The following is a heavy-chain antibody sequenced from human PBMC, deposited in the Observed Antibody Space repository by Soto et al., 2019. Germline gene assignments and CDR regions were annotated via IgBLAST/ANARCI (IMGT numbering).Heavy chain of an antibody. J-gene: IGHJ4*02. V-gene: IGHV3-33*01. CDR1: GFTFTSYA. CDR2: IWYDGSNK. D-gene: IGHD2-21*01. Sequence: QVQLVESGGGVVQPGGSLRLSCEASGFTFTSYALHWVRQAPGKGLEWVAVIWYDGSNKYYADSVKGRFTISRDNSKNTLYLQMNSLRAEDTGVYYCAREYCGGDCYLDYWGQGTLVTVSS. CDR3: AREYCGGDCYLDY.